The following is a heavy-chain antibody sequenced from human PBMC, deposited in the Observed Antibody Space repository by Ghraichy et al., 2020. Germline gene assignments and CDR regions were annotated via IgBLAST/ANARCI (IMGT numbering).Heavy chain of an antibody. Sequence: SVKVSCKASGGTFSSYAISWVRQAPGQGLEWMGGIIPIFGTANYAQKFQGRVTITADESTSTAYMELSSLRSEDTAVYYCASGGVSQYYYYYGMDVWGQGTTVTVSS. CDR2: IIPIFGTA. D-gene: IGHD3-10*01. CDR3: ASGGVSQYYYYYGMDV. V-gene: IGHV1-69*13. CDR1: GGTFSSYA. J-gene: IGHJ6*02.